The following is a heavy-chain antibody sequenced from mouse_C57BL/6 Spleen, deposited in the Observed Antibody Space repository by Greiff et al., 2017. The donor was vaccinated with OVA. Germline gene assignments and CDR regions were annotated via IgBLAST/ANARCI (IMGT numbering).Heavy chain of an antibody. CDR1: GFNIKDDY. J-gene: IGHJ3*01. CDR2: IDPENGDT. V-gene: IGHV14-4*01. Sequence: VQLQQSGAELVRPGASVKLSCTASGFNIKDDYMHWVKQRPEQGLEWIGWIDPENGDTEYASKFQGKATITADTSSNTAYLQLSSLTSEDTAVYYCTTWNHGGLAYWGQGTLVTVAA. CDR3: TTWNHGGLAY.